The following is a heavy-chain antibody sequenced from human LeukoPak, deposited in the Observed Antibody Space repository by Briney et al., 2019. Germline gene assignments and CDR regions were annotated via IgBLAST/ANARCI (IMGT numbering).Heavy chain of an antibody. CDR2: IKTDGSST. CDR1: GFTFSSYW. J-gene: IGHJ4*02. D-gene: IGHD3-10*01. Sequence: GGSLRLSCAASGFTFSSYWMHWVRQAPGKGLVWVSHIKTDGSSTRYADSVKGRFTISRDNAKNTLYLQMNSLRAEDTAVYYCARGWRVRGVISPIDYWGQGTLVTVSS. V-gene: IGHV3-74*01. CDR3: ARGWRVRGVISPIDY.